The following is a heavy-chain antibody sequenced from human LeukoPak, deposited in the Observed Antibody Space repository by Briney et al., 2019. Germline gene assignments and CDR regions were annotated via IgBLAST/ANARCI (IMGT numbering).Heavy chain of an antibody. CDR1: GGSISSSSYY. D-gene: IGHD6-19*01. CDR3: ARDEISSGWYLAFRWFDP. CDR2: IYYSGST. Sequence: SKTLSLTCTVSGGSISSSSYYWGWIRQPPGKGLEWIGSIYYSGSTYYNPSLKSRVTISVDTSKNQFSLKLSSVTAADTAVYYCARDEISSGWYLAFRWFDPWGQGTLVTVSS. J-gene: IGHJ5*02. V-gene: IGHV4-39*07.